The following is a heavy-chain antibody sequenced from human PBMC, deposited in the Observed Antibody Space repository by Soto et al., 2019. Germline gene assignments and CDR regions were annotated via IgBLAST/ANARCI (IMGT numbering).Heavy chain of an antibody. V-gene: IGHV5-10-1*01. J-gene: IGHJ6*02. D-gene: IGHD3-10*01. CDR3: ARRDGEAQFMVSGYYYGMDV. CDR2: IDPSDSYT. CDR1: GYSFTSYW. Sequence: GESLKISCKGSGYSFTSYWISWVRQMPGKGLEWMGRIDPSDSYTNYSPSFQGHVTISADKSISTAYLQWSSLKASDTAMYYCARRDGEAQFMVSGYYYGMDVWGQGTTVTVSS.